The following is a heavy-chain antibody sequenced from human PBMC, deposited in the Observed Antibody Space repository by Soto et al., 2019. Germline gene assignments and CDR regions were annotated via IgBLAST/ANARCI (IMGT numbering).Heavy chain of an antibody. V-gene: IGHV3-33*08. CDR2: IWHDGGNK. J-gene: IGHJ4*02. Sequence: GGSLRLSCAASGFTLSGSDVHWVRQAPGKGLEGVAFIWHDGGNKFYAESVKGRFTISRDNDKNTLYLQMNSLRSEETAVYYCARRGFKPSGYCSGGSCYAEALPDYRGQGTLVT. D-gene: IGHD2-15*01. CDR3: ARRGFKPSGYCSGGSCYAEALPDY. CDR1: GFTLSGSD.